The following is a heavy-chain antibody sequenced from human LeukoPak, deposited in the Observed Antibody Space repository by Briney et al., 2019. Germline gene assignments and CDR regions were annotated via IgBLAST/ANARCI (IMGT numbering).Heavy chain of an antibody. V-gene: IGHV4-30-4*01. J-gene: IGHJ3*02. CDR3: ARAPVPTHAFDI. CDR1: GGSISSGDYY. Sequence: TPSETLSLTCTVSGGSISSGDYYWSWIRQPPGKGLEWIGYIYYSGSTYYNPSLKSRVIISVDMSKNQFSLKLSSVTAADTAVYYCARAPVPTHAFDIWGQGTMVTVSS. CDR2: IYYSGST.